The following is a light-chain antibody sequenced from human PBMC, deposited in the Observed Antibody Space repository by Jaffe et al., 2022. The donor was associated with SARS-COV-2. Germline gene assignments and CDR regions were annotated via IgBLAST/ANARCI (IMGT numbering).Light chain of an antibody. CDR3: MQALQTPIT. V-gene: IGKV2-28*01. CDR2: LGS. J-gene: IGKJ3*01. CDR1: QSLLHSNGYNY. Sequence: DIVMTQSPLSLSVTPGEPASISCRSSQSLLHSNGYNYLDWYLQKPGQSPQLLVYLGSNRASGVPDRFSGSGSGTDFTLKISRVEAEDVGVYYCMQALQTPITFGPGTKMHI.